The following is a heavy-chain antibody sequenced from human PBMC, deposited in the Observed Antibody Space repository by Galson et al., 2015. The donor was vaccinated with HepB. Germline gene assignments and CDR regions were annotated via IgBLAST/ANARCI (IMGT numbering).Heavy chain of an antibody. Sequence: SLRLSCAASGFTFSSYAMHWVRQAPGKGLEWVAVISYDGSNKYYADSVKGRFTISRDNSKNTLYLQMNSLRAEDTAVYYCARDYSSGWYEPDYWGQGTLVTVSS. J-gene: IGHJ4*02. V-gene: IGHV3-30-3*01. CDR1: GFTFSSYA. CDR3: ARDYSSGWYEPDY. D-gene: IGHD6-19*01. CDR2: ISYDGSNK.